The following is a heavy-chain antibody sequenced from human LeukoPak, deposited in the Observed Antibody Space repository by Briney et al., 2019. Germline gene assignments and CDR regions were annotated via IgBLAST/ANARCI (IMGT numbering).Heavy chain of an antibody. V-gene: IGHV1-69*04. D-gene: IGHD2-8*01. CDR1: GGTFSSYA. Sequence: GSSVKVSCKASGGTFSSYAISWVRQAPGQGLEWMGRIIPILNIANYAQKFQGRVTITADKSTSTAYMELSCLRSEDTAVYYCARAMGFDAFDIWGQGTMVTVSS. CDR3: ARAMGFDAFDI. CDR2: IIPILNIA. J-gene: IGHJ3*02.